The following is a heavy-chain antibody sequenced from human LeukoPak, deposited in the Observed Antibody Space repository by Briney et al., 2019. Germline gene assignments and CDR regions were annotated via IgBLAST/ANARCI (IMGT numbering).Heavy chain of an antibody. J-gene: IGHJ5*02. CDR1: GGSISSSSYY. CDR3: ARHRGEGSSGSPNWFDP. D-gene: IGHD6-19*01. Sequence: SETLSLTCTVSGGSISSSSYYWGWIRQPPGKGLERIGSIYYSGSTYYNPSLKSRVTISVDTSKNQFSLKLSSVTAADTAVYYCARHRGEGSSGSPNWFDPWGQGTLVTVSS. CDR2: IYYSGST. V-gene: IGHV4-39*01.